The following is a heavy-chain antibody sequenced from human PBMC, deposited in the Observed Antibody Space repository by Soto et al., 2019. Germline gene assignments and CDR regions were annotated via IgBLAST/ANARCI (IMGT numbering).Heavy chain of an antibody. CDR2: IYRSGRT. J-gene: IGHJ4*02. D-gene: IGHD2-15*01. V-gene: IGHV4-30-2*01. Sequence: QLQLPESGSGLVKPSQTLSLTCAVSGGSITSGGYSWSWIRQPPGKGLEWIDNIYRSGRTYYNPSLKSRATMSLNRSNNQVYLDLSSVTAAVTAVYYGDSVGVVPAIWGVYFDSWGQGTLVTVSS. CDR3: DSVGVVPAIWGVYFDS. CDR1: GGSITSGGYS.